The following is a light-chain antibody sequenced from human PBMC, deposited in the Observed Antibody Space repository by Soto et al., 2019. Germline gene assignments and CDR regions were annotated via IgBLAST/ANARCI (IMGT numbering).Light chain of an antibody. Sequence: DIQMTQSPSSLSASVGDRVTVTCRASQSIDTYLNWYQQRPGQAPKLLIYVASTLQSGVPSRFSGSGSGTHFTLTISSLQHEDFATYYCQQNQDIPPTFGQGTRGE. CDR2: VAS. J-gene: IGKJ1*01. CDR3: QQNQDIPPT. CDR1: QSIDTY. V-gene: IGKV1-39*01.